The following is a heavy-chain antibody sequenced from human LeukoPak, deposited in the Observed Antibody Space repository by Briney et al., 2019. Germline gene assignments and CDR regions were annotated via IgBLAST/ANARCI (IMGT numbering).Heavy chain of an antibody. CDR1: GITFSSFA. V-gene: IGHV1-58*01. CDR3: AADVIPGPKGFDP. J-gene: IGHJ5*02. D-gene: IGHD2-21*01. CDR2: IVVGSGTT. Sequence: SVKVSCKTSGITFSSFAVQWVRQARGQRLEWIGWIVVGSGTTKYAQKFQERVTITRDMSTSTAFMELSSLRFEDTAVYYCAADVIPGPKGFDPWGQGTLVTVSS.